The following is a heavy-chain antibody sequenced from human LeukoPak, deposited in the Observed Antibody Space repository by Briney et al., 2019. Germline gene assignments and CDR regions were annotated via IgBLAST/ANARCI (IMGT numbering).Heavy chain of an antibody. J-gene: IGHJ5*02. D-gene: IGHD3-3*01. V-gene: IGHV4-38-2*01. CDR1: GYSISSGYY. CDR3: ARGRDFWSGYYQTPFDP. Sequence: SETLSLTCAVSGYSISSGYYWGWIRQPPGKGLEWIGSIYHSGSTYYNPSLKSRVTISVDTSKNQFPLKLSSVTAADTAVYYCARGRDFWSGYYQTPFDPWGQGTLVTVSS. CDR2: IYHSGST.